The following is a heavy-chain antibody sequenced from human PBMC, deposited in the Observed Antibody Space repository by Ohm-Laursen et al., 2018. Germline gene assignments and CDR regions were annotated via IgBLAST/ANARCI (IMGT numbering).Heavy chain of an antibody. CDR2: INISGT. Sequence: TLSLTCTISGGAISSYYWSWIRQPAGKGLEWIGRINISGTNYNPSLKSRVTISVDTSKNQFSLKVHSVTAADTAMYYCARHVAHTDSDYWGQGTLVTVSS. D-gene: IGHD3-3*01. J-gene: IGHJ4*02. CDR1: GGAISSYY. V-gene: IGHV4-4*07. CDR3: ARHVAHTDSDY.